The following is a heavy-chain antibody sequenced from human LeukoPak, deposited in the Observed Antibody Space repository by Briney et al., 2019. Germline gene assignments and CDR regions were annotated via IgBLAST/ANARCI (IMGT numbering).Heavy chain of an antibody. CDR2: ISAYNGNT. D-gene: IGHD3-22*01. J-gene: IGHJ4*02. CDR3: ARDLSETYYYDSSTDY. Sequence: GASVKVSCKASGYTFTSYGISWVRQAPGQGLEWMGWISAYNGNTNYAQKLQGRATMTTDTSTSTAYMELRSLRSDDTAVYYCARDLSETYYYDSSTDYWGQGTLVTVSS. V-gene: IGHV1-18*01. CDR1: GYTFTSYG.